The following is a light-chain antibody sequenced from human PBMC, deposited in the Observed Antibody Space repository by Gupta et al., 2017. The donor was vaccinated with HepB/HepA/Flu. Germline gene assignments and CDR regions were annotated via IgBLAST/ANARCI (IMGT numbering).Light chain of an antibody. J-gene: IGLJ2*01. CDR3: SSYTSSSTPV. CDR2: DVS. Sequence: QSALTQPASVSGSPGRSITISCTGTSSDVGGYNYVSWYQQHPGKAPKLMIYDVSKRPSGVSNRFSDSKSGNTASLTISERQAEDEADYYCSSYTSSSTPVFGGGTKLTVL. CDR1: SSDVGGYNY. V-gene: IGLV2-14*03.